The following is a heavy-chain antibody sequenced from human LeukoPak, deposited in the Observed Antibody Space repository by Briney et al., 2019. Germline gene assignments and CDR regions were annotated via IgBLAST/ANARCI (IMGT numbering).Heavy chain of an antibody. CDR3: ARHGVVVAINGWFDP. D-gene: IGHD2-15*01. Sequence: SQTLSLTCTVSGGSISSGGYYWSWIRQHPGKGLEWIGYIYYSGSTYYNPSLKSRVTISVDTSKNQFSLKLTSVTAADTAVYFCARHGVVVAINGWFDPWDQGAMVTVSS. CDR1: GGSISSGGYY. J-gene: IGHJ5*02. CDR2: IYYSGST. V-gene: IGHV4-31*03.